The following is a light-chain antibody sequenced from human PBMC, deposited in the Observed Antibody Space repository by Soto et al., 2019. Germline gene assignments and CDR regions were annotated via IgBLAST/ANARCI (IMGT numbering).Light chain of an antibody. CDR2: LGS. CDR1: QSLLHSNGYNY. Sequence: DIVMTQSPLSLPVTPGEPASISCRSSQSLLHSNGYNYLDWYLQKPGQSPQLLIYLGSNRASGVYDRFSGSGSGTDFTLKISRVEAEDVGVYYCMQALQTPLTFGGGTKVEI. J-gene: IGKJ4*01. V-gene: IGKV2-28*01. CDR3: MQALQTPLT.